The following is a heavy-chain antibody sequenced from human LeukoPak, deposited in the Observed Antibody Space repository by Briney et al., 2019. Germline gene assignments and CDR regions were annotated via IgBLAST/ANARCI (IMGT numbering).Heavy chain of an antibody. CDR2: IYTSGST. CDR1: GGSISSGSYY. V-gene: IGHV4-61*02. CDR3: ARHRAAAHDAFDI. D-gene: IGHD6-13*01. J-gene: IGHJ3*02. Sequence: SETLSLTCTVSGGSISSGSYYWSWIRQPAGKGLEWIGRIYTSGSTNYNPSLKSRVTISVDTSKNQFSLKLSSVTAADTAVYYCARHRAAAHDAFDIWGQGTMVTVSS.